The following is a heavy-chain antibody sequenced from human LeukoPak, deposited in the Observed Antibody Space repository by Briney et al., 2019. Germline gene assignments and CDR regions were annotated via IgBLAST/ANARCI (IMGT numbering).Heavy chain of an antibody. CDR2: ISYDGSNK. D-gene: IGHD4-17*01. CDR1: GFTFSSYA. J-gene: IGHJ4*02. V-gene: IGHV3-30-3*01. CDR3: ARDKEDYGDYVAY. Sequence: GGSLRLSCAASGFTFSSYAMHWVRQAPGKGLEWVAVISYDGSNKYYADSVKGRFTISRDNSKNTLYLQMNSLRAEDTAVYYCARDKEDYGDYVAYWGQGALVTVSS.